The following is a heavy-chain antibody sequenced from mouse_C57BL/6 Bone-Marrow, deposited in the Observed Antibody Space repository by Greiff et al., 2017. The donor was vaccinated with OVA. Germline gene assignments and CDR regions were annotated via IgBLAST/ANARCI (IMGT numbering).Heavy chain of an antibody. Sequence: VQLQQPGAELVKPGASVKLSCKASGYTFTSYWMHWVKQRPGQGLEWIGMIHPNSGSTNYNEKFKSKATLTVDKASSTAYMQLSSLTSEDSAVYYCATPYSPYAMDYWGQGTSVTVSS. CDR2: IHPNSGST. CDR3: ATPYSPYAMDY. D-gene: IGHD2-12*01. J-gene: IGHJ4*01. CDR1: GYTFTSYW. V-gene: IGHV1-64*01.